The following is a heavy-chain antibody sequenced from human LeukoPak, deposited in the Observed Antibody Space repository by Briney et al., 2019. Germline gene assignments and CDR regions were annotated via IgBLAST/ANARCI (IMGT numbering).Heavy chain of an antibody. J-gene: IGHJ4*02. CDR1: GVTLSDYE. Sequence: PGGSLRLSCTVLGVTLSDYELNWVRQAPGKGPEWVSYMSRRGDRIDHADSVKGRFTMSRDIARNSVYLQMASLRVDDTAVYYCATRIPYTGYNNWGQGTLVTVSS. CDR2: MSRRGDRI. CDR3: ATRIPYTGYNN. D-gene: IGHD5-12*01. V-gene: IGHV3-48*03.